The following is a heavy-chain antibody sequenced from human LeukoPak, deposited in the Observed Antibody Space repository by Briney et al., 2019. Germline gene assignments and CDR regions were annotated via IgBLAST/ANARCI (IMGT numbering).Heavy chain of an antibody. J-gene: IGHJ6*02. CDR3: AREEGEYCSGGSCSYGMDV. D-gene: IGHD2-15*01. V-gene: IGHV1-46*01. CDR2: INPSGGST. Sequence: VASVKVSCKASGYTFTDYGITWVRQAPGQGLEWMGIINPSGGSTSYAQKFQGRVTMTRDTSTSTVYMELSSLRSEDTAVYYCAREEGEYCSGGSCSYGMDVWGQGTTVTVSS. CDR1: GYTFTDYG.